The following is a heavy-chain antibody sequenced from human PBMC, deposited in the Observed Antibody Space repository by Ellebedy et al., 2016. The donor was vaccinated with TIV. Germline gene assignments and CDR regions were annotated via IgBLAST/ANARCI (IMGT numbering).Heavy chain of an antibody. D-gene: IGHD2-15*01. CDR3: AKDPPCYAYYIDY. CDR2: IRGSGGST. J-gene: IGHJ4*02. V-gene: IGHV3-23*01. CDR1: GFTFSSYA. Sequence: GESLKLSCAASGFTFSSYAMSWVRPAPGKGLEWVSAIRGSGGSTYYADSVKGRFTISRDNSKNTLYLQMNSLRAEDTAVYYCAKDPPCYAYYIDYWGQGTLVTVSS.